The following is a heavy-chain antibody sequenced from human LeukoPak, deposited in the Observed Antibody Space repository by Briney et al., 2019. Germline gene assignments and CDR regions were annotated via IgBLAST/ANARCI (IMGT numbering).Heavy chain of an antibody. J-gene: IGHJ4*02. CDR1: GFTFSSYS. CDR3: AKDLSRYGLGLPVDY. CDR2: IRYDGGNK. V-gene: IGHV3-30*02. D-gene: IGHD3-10*01. Sequence: GGSLRLSCAASGFTFSSYSMNWVRQAPGKGLEWVAFIRYDGGNKYYADSVKGRFTISRDNSKNTLYLQMNSLRAEDTAVYYCAKDLSRYGLGLPVDYWGQGTLVTVSS.